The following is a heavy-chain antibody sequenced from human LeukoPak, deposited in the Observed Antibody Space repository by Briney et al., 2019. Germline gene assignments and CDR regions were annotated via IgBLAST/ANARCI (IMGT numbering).Heavy chain of an antibody. V-gene: IGHV3-23*01. CDR1: GFTFSSYA. D-gene: IGHD3-22*01. J-gene: IGHJ4*02. CDR2: ISGSGGST. CDR3: AKMIEGWGFSYFDY. Sequence: GGYLRLSCAASGFTFSSYAMSWVRQAPGKGLEWVSAISGSGGSTYYADSVKGRFTISRDNSKNTLYLQMNSLRAEDTAVYYCAKMIEGWGFSYFDYWGQGTLVTAYS.